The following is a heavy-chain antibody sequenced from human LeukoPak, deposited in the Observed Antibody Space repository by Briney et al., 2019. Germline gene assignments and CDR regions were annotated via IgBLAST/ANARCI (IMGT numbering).Heavy chain of an antibody. D-gene: IGHD3-22*01. Sequence: GASVKVSCKASGGTFSSYAISWVRQAPGQGLEWMGRIIPILGIANYAQKFQGRVTITADKSTSTAYMELSSLRSEDTAVYYCARGGMTVVSITLFGFDPWGQGTLVTVSS. CDR2: IIPILGIA. CDR3: ARGGMTVVSITLFGFDP. CDR1: GGTFSSYA. J-gene: IGHJ5*02. V-gene: IGHV1-69*04.